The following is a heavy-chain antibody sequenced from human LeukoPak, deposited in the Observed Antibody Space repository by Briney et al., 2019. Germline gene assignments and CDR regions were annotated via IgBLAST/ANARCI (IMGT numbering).Heavy chain of an antibody. CDR3: AKDARGYHRPIDH. Sequence: PGGSLRLSCAASGLTFTDFAMNWVRQAPGKGLEWVSGIGGGGTNTDYADSVKGRFTISRDNSKNTLTLQMSSLRADDTAVYFCAKDARGYHRPIDHWGQGILVTASS. J-gene: IGHJ4*02. CDR2: IGGGGTNT. CDR1: GLTFTDFA. D-gene: IGHD3-22*01. V-gene: IGHV3-23*01.